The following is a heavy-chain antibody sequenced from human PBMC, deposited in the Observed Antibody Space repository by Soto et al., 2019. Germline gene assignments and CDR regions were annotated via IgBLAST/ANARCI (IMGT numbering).Heavy chain of an antibody. CDR3: ARDRDSSGYDI. J-gene: IGHJ3*02. D-gene: IGHD3-22*01. V-gene: IGHV3-48*03. Sequence: EVQLVESGGGLVQPGGSLRLSCAASGFTFSSYEMNWVRQAPGKGLEWVSYISSSGSTIYYADSVKGRFTISRDNAKNSLYLQMNSLRAEDTAVYYCARDRDSSGYDIWGQGTMVTVST. CDR1: GFTFSSYE. CDR2: ISSSGSTI.